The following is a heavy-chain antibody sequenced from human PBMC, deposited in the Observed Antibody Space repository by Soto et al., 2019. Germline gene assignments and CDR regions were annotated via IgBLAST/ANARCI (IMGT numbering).Heavy chain of an antibody. CDR2: ISNSGTT. CDR1: GGSISSDPSF. D-gene: IGHD3-10*01. Sequence: QVQLQESGPGLVKPSQTLSLTCTVSGGSISSDPSFWSWIHQVPGKGPEWIAFISNSGTTSYNPSLRSRVTISADTSKSQFSLNLTSVTAADTAVYYCARGGASSKWFDPWGQGTLVTVSS. V-gene: IGHV4-31*03. J-gene: IGHJ5*02. CDR3: ARGGASSKWFDP.